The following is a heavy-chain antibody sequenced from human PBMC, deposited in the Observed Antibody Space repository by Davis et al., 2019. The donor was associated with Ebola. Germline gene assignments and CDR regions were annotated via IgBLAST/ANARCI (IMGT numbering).Heavy chain of an antibody. V-gene: IGHV1-18*01. J-gene: IGHJ5*02. D-gene: IGHD4-17*01. CDR2: INVYNGHT. CDR1: GYTFSGYA. Sequence: AASVKVSCNTSGYTFSGYAISWVRQAPGQGLEWIGRINVYNGHTNYAQNFQGRVTVSTDTSTSIAYMELRSLRSDDTALYYCARDATTVTTIWFDPWGQGTLVTVSS. CDR3: ARDATTVTTIWFDP.